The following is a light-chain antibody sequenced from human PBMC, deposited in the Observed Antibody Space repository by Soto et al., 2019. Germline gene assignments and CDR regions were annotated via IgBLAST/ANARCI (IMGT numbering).Light chain of an antibody. CDR3: QQSFRTPLT. CDR1: LDIIKY. Sequence: IQMTQSPSSLSASVGDRVTINCRASLDIIKYLHWYQQKSGEAPKLLIYGASILQGGVRARFIGSGSGTHFTLPISSLQPEDFAPYYCQQSFRTPLTFGGATKVDIQ. V-gene: IGKV1-39*01. J-gene: IGKJ4*01. CDR2: GAS.